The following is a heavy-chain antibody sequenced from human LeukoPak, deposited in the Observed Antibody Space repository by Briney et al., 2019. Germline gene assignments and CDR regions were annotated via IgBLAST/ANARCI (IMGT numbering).Heavy chain of an antibody. CDR2: IRYDGTDK. Sequence: GGSLRLSCAASGFTFSTYGMHWVRQAPGKGLDWVAFIRYDGTDKYYADSVKGRFTISRDNSKNTLYLQMGSLRAEDMAVYYCARAFGGIIDYWGQGTLVTVSS. J-gene: IGHJ4*02. D-gene: IGHD3-16*02. V-gene: IGHV3-30*02. CDR3: ARAFGGIIDY. CDR1: GFTFSTYG.